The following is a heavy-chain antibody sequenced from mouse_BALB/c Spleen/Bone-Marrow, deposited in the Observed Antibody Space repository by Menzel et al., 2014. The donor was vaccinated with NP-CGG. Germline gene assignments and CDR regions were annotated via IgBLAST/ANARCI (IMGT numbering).Heavy chain of an antibody. D-gene: IGHD1-2*01. V-gene: IGHV1-66*01. CDR1: GYRFXIYY. J-gene: IGHJ2*01. CDR2: IFPGSGHN. Sequence: QVQLQHSGPELVKPGASVKISCKASGYRFXIYYIQWMKQRPGQGLEWIGWIFPGSGHNKYNEKFKGKATLTADTSSSTAYMQLSSLTSEDSAAYFCARGEFDYGYFFDHWGQGTTLTVSS. CDR3: ARGEFDYGYFFDH.